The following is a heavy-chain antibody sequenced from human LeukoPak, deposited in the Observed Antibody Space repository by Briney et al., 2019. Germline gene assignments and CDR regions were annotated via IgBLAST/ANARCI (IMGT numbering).Heavy chain of an antibody. J-gene: IGHJ4*02. D-gene: IGHD5-18*01. CDR2: MQSTGNS. CDR1: AGSISTYH. Sequence: SETLSLTRTVSAGSISTYHWNWIRKSPEKGLEWIGYMQSTGNSNYNPSFKSRVTISVDMSRNQIVLYLSSVTAADTAVYFCARDKQHSYGRYFDHWGQGILVTVSS. V-gene: IGHV4-59*01. CDR3: ARDKQHSYGRYFDH.